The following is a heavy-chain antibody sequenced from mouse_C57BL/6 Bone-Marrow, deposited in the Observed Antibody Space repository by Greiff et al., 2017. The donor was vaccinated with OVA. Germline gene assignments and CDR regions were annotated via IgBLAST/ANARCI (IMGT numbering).Heavy chain of an antibody. Sequence: QVQLQQPGTELVKPGASVKLSCKASGYTFTSYWMHWVKQRPGQGLEWIGNINPSNGGTNYNEKFKSKATLTVDKSYSTAYMQLSSLTSEDSAVYYCARGDYYGSREDDWGQGTTLTVSS. V-gene: IGHV1-53*01. CDR3: ARGDYYGSREDD. CDR2: INPSNGGT. J-gene: IGHJ2*01. CDR1: GYTFTSYW. D-gene: IGHD1-1*01.